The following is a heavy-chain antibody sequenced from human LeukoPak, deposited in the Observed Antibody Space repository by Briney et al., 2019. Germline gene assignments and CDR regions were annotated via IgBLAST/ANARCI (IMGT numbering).Heavy chain of an antibody. CDR2: ITPMFGTA. Sequence: SVTVSCKASGGTFSSYAINWVRQAPGQGLEWMGGITPMFGTAKYAQKFQGRVTITADESTSTAYMELSSLRSEDTAVYYCARDSSEFRSLIFHWGQGTLVTVSS. D-gene: IGHD3-9*01. J-gene: IGHJ1*01. V-gene: IGHV1-69*13. CDR3: ARDSSEFRSLIFH. CDR1: GGTFSSYA.